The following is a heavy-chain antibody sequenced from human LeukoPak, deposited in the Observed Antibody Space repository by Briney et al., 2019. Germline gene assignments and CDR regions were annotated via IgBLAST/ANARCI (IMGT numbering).Heavy chain of an antibody. Sequence: ASVKVSCKASGYTFTTYDIDWVRQATGQGLEWMGWMNPNSGNTGYAQKFQGRVTMTRNTSMSTAYMELSSLRSEDTAVYYCARANYYGSGKKDLDYWGQGTLVTVSS. CDR1: GYTFTTYD. CDR2: MNPNSGNT. D-gene: IGHD3-10*01. CDR3: ARANYYGSGKKDLDY. J-gene: IGHJ4*02. V-gene: IGHV1-8*01.